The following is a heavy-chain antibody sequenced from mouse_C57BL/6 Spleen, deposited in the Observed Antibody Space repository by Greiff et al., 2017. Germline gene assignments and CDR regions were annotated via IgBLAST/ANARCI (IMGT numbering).Heavy chain of an antibody. CDR1: GFNIKNTY. V-gene: IGHV14-3*01. Sequence: EVQLQESVAELVRPGASVKLSCTASGFNIKNTYMHWVKQRPEQGLEWIGRIDPANGNTKYAPKFPGKATITADTSSNTAYLQLSSLTSEDTAIYYCARGDTVVATKNAMDYWGQGTSVTVSS. J-gene: IGHJ4*01. D-gene: IGHD1-1*01. CDR3: ARGDTVVATKNAMDY. CDR2: IDPANGNT.